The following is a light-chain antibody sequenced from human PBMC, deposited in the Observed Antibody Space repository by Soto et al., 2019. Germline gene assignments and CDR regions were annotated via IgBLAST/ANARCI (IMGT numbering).Light chain of an antibody. CDR3: AAWDASLSGWV. V-gene: IGLV1-47*02. CDR1: SSNIGSNY. J-gene: IGLJ3*02. CDR2: SNN. Sequence: QPVLTQPPSASGTPGQRVTISCSGSSSNIGSNYVYWYQKLPGTAPKLLIYSNNQRPSGVPDRFSGSKSGTSASLAISGLRSEDEADYYCAAWDASLSGWVFGGGTKLTVL.